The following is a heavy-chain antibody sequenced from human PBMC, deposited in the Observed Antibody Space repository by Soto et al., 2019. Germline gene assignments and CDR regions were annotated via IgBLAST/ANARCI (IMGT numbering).Heavy chain of an antibody. CDR2: IYPGDSDT. Sequence: ESMKISCKGSGYSFISYGVGWVRQIHGKGLEWMGIIYPGDSDTRYSPSFQGQVTISADKSIRTAYLQWSSLKASDTAMYYCARRLYSGSYYRYYYGMDVWGQGTTVTSP. CDR3: ARRLYSGSYYRYYYGMDV. D-gene: IGHD1-26*01. J-gene: IGHJ6*02. CDR1: GYSFISYG. V-gene: IGHV5-51*01.